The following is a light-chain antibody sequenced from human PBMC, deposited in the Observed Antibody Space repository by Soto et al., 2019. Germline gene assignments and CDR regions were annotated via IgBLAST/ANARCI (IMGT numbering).Light chain of an antibody. CDR2: DVS. CDR1: SSDVGGYNY. Sequence: QYALTQPASVSGSPGQSITISCTGTSSDVGGYNYVSWYQQHPGKAPKLMIYDVSNRPSGVSNRFSGSKSGNTASLTISGLQAEDEADYYCSSYTSSSTLVVFGGGTQLTVL. CDR3: SSYTSSSTLVV. J-gene: IGLJ2*01. V-gene: IGLV2-14*01.